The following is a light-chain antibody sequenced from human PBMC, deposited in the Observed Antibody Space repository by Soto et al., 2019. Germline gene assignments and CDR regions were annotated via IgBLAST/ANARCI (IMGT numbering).Light chain of an antibody. J-gene: IGKJ4*01. CDR2: GAS. Sequence: EIVMTQSPATLSVSPGERVTLSCRASQSVRSNLAWYQQKPGQVPRVLIYGASTRAIGIPDRFSGSGSGTEFTLTISSLQSEDFAGYDCQHYNTMWGFGGGTKVEIK. CDR3: QHYNTMWG. V-gene: IGKV3-15*01. CDR1: QSVRSN.